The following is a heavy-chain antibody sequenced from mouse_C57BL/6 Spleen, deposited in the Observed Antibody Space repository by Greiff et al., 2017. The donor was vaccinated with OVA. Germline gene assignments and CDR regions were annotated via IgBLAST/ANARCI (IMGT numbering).Heavy chain of an antibody. Sequence: VHLVESGAELARPGASVKLSCKASGYTFTSYGISWVKQRTGQGLEWIGEIYPRSGNTYYNEKFKGKATLTADKSSSTAYMELRSLTSEDSAVYFCARGATVVARYFDVWGTGTTVTVSS. CDR3: ARGATVVARYFDV. CDR1: GYTFTSYG. J-gene: IGHJ1*03. D-gene: IGHD1-1*01. CDR2: IYPRSGNT. V-gene: IGHV1-81*01.